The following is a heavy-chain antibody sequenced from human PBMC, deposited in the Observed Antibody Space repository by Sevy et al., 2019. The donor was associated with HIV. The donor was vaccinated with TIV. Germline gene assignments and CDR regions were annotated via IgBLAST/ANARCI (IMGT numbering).Heavy chain of an antibody. CDR3: AIDLIVLVGYYGMDV. CDR1: GFTFSSYG. Sequence: GGSLRLSCAASGFTFSSYGMHWVRPAPGKGLEWVAFVRYDGSNKHYADSVKGRFTISRDNSKNTLYLQMNSLRAEDTAVYYCAIDLIVLVGYYGMDVWGQGTTVTVSS. CDR2: VRYDGSNK. J-gene: IGHJ6*02. V-gene: IGHV3-30*02. D-gene: IGHD2-8*02.